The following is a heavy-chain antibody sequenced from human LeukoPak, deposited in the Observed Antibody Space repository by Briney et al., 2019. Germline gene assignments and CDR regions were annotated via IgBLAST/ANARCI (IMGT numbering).Heavy chain of an antibody. CDR2: ISSSSDTI. J-gene: IGHJ4*02. D-gene: IGHD4-17*01. Sequence: GGSLRLSCAAPRFTFSSASMNWVRQAPGKGLEWVSYISSSSDTIHYADSAKGRFTISRDNAKNSLYLQMNSLRDEDTAVYYCARDRPNIYGDYFDSWGQGTLVTVSS. CDR3: ARDRPNIYGDYFDS. V-gene: IGHV3-48*02. CDR1: RFTFSSAS.